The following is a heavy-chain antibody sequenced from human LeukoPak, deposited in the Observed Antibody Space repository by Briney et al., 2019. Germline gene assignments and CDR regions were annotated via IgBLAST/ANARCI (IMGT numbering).Heavy chain of an antibody. CDR1: GFTFSNYA. V-gene: IGHV3-23*01. CDR2: ISGSGGTT. CDR3: AKVNGWNGVDV. Sequence: PGGSLRLSCAASGFTFSNYAMSWVRQAPGKGLEWVSAISGSGGTTYYADSVRGRFTISRDNSKNTLYVQMNSLRAEDTAVYYCAKVNGWNGVDVWGQGTTVTASS. J-gene: IGHJ6*02. D-gene: IGHD1-1*01.